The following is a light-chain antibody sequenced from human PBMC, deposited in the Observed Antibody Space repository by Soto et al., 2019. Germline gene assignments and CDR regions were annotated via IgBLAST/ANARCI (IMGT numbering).Light chain of an antibody. J-gene: IGLJ7*01. V-gene: IGLV7-46*01. CDR3: LLYYSDAAV. CDR2: DTN. CDR1: TGAVTSGHY. Sequence: QAVVTQEPSLTVSPGGTVTLTCGSSTGAVTSGHYPYWFQQKPGQAPRTLIYDTNNRHSWTPARFSGSLLGGKAALTLSGAQSEDEAEYYCLLYYSDAAVFGGGTQLTVL.